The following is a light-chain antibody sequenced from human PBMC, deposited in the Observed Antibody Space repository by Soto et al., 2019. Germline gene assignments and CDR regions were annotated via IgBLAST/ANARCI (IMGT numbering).Light chain of an antibody. V-gene: IGLV2-23*01. Sequence: QSALTQPASVSGSPGQSLTISCTGSSTDVGNSKFVSWYQLHPGQAPKLMIYEGTKRPSGTSNRFSGSYSGNTASLTISGLQTEDEAAYYCCSHAGTYTLVFGGGTTLTVL. CDR2: EGT. J-gene: IGLJ3*02. CDR1: STDVGNSKF. CDR3: CSHAGTYTLV.